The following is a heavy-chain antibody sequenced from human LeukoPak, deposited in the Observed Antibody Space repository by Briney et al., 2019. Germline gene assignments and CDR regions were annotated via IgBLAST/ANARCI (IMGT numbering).Heavy chain of an antibody. CDR3: ARDDVGVVAATSGGFDY. CDR1: GFTFSSYG. CDR2: IWYDGSNK. Sequence: GGSLRLSCAASGFTFSSYGMHWVRQAPGKGLEWVAVIWYDGSNKYYADSVKGRFTISRDNSKNTLYLQMNSLGAEDTAVDYCARDDVGVVAATSGGFDYWGQGTLVTVSS. D-gene: IGHD2-15*01. J-gene: IGHJ4*02. V-gene: IGHV3-33*01.